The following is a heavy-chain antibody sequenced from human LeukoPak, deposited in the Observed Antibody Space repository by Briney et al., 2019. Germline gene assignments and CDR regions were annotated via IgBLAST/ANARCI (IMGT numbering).Heavy chain of an antibody. V-gene: IGHV4-34*01. CDR1: GGSFSGYY. CDR2: INHSGST. J-gene: IGHJ5*02. Sequence: SETLSLTXAVYGGSFSGYYWSWIRRPPGKGLEWIGEINHSGSTNYNPSLKSRVTISVDTSKNQFSLKLSSVTAADTAVYYCARGLILAAILFDPWGQGTLVTVSS. CDR3: ARGLILAAILFDP. D-gene: IGHD2-15*01.